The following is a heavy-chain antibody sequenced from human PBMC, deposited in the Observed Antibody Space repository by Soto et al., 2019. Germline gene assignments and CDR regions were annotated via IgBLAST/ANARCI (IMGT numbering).Heavy chain of an antibody. D-gene: IGHD3-22*01. V-gene: IGHV1-69*13. Sequence: SVKVSCKASGGTFSRYSISWVRQAPGQGLEWMGGIIPIFGTANYAQKFQGRVTITADESTSTAYMELSSLRSEDTAVYYCARDSYYYDSSGDRRPEDYYYYGMDVWGQGTTVTVSS. CDR2: IIPIFGTA. J-gene: IGHJ6*02. CDR3: ARDSYYYDSSGDRRPEDYYYYGMDV. CDR1: GGTFSRYS.